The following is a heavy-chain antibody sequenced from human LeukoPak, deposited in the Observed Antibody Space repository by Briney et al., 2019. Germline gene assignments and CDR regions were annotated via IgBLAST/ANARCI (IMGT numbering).Heavy chain of an antibody. CDR2: IAHHGNNK. Sequence: GGSLILSCGASGFTFSSSAMHWVRQGPGKGLEWVAYIAHHGNNKYYADSVKGRFTISRDNSKGSLYLQMNSLRADDTAVYYCAKDGSWSCTDWGQGTLVRVSS. J-gene: IGHJ4*02. V-gene: IGHV3-30*02. CDR1: GFTFSSSA. D-gene: IGHD2-8*02. CDR3: AKDGSWSCTD.